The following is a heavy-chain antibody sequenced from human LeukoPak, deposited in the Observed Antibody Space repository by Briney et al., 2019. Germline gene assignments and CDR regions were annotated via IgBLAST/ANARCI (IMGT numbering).Heavy chain of an antibody. CDR2: ISAYNGNT. J-gene: IGHJ5*02. Sequence: GASVKVSCKASGYTLTSYGISWVRQAPGQGLEWMGWISAYNGNTNYAQKLQGRVTMTTDTSTSTAYMELRSLRSDDTAVYYCARRYSSSWYGEWFDPWGQGTLVTVSS. D-gene: IGHD6-13*01. V-gene: IGHV1-18*01. CDR3: ARRYSSSWYGEWFDP. CDR1: GYTLTSYG.